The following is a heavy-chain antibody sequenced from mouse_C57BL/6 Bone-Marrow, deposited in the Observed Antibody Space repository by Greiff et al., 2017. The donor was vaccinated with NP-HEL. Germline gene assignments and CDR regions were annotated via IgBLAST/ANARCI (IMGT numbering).Heavy chain of an antibody. D-gene: IGHD1-1*01. CDR1: GYSITSGYY. J-gene: IGHJ4*01. CDR3: ARRGTVVPMDY. V-gene: IGHV3-6*01. CDR2: ISYDGSN. Sequence: EVQLVESGPGLVKPSQSLSLTCSVTGYSITSGYYWNWIRQFPGNKLEWMGYISYDGSNNYNPSLKNRISITRDTSKNQFFLKLNSVTTEDTATYYCARRGTVVPMDYWGQGTSVTVSS.